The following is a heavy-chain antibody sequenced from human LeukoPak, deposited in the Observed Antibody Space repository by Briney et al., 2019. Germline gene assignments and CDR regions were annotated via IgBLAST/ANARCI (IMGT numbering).Heavy chain of an antibody. V-gene: IGHV4-59*08. J-gene: IGHJ4*02. CDR3: ARHRWELLSNFDY. CDR2: IYYSGST. Sequence: PSETLSLTCTVSGGSISSYYWSWIRQPPGKGLEWIGYIYYSGSTNYNPSLKSRVTISVDTSKNQFSLKLSSVTAADMAVYYCARHRWELLSNFDYWGQGTLVTVSS. D-gene: IGHD1-26*01. CDR1: GGSISSYY.